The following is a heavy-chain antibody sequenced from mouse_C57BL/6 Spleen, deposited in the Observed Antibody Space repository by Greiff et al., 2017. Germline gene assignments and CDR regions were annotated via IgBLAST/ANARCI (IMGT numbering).Heavy chain of an antibody. CDR1: GYTFTDYY. J-gene: IGHJ4*01. D-gene: IGHD4-1*01. V-gene: IGHV1-76*01. CDR3: AREAGTAMDY. CDR2: IYPGSGNP. Sequence: QVQLQQSGAELVRPGASVKLSCKASGYTFTDYYINWVKQRPGQGLEWIARIYPGSGNPYYNEKLKGKATLTAEKSSSTAYMQFSSLTSEDSAVYFCAREAGTAMDYWGQGTSVTVSS.